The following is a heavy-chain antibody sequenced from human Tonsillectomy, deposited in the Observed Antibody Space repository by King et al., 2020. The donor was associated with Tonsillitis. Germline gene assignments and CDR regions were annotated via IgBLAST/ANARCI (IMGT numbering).Heavy chain of an antibody. CDR1: GGSISSSSYY. D-gene: IGHD6-13*01. J-gene: IGHJ4*02. Sequence: QLQESGPGLVKPSETLSLTCTVSGGSISSSSYYWGWIRQPPGKGLEWIGSIYYSGSTYYNSSLKSRVTISVDTSKNQFSLKLSSVTAADTAVYYCGRQVRGYSSSSYDFSWDYWGQGTLVTISS. CDR2: IYYSGST. V-gene: IGHV4-39*01. CDR3: GRQVRGYSSSSYDFSWDY.